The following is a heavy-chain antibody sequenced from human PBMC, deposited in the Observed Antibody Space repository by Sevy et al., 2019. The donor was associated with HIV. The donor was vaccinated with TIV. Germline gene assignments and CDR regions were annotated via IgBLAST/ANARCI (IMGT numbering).Heavy chain of an antibody. V-gene: IGHV4-59*13. Sequence: SETLSLTCTVSGGSISSYYWSWIRQPPGKGLEWIWYIYYSGSTNYNPSLKSRVTISVDTSKNQFSLKLSSVTAADTAVYYCAREGIQLSGSGPYYYYGMDVWGQGTTVTVSS. D-gene: IGHD5-18*01. CDR2: IYYSGST. CDR3: AREGIQLSGSGPYYYYGMDV. J-gene: IGHJ6*02. CDR1: GGSISSYY.